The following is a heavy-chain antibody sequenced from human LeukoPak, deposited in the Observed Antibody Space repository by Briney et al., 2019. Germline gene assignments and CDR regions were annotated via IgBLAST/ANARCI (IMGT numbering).Heavy chain of an antibody. V-gene: IGHV3-23*01. CDR3: AKDPVNRVRGRKPSYFNY. J-gene: IGHJ4*02. Sequence: GGSLRLSCAASGFTFSSYAMSWVRQAPGKGREWVSAISGSGGSTYYADSVKGRFTISIDNSRNTRYLQMNSLRAEDRAVYYTAKDPVNRVRGRKPSYFNYWGAGDLVTVSP. CDR2: ISGSGGST. D-gene: IGHD3-10*01. CDR1: GFTFSSYA.